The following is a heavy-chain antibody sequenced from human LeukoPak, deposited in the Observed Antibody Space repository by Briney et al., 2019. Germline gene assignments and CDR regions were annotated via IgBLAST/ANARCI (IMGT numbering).Heavy chain of an antibody. Sequence: ASVKVSCKASGGTFSSYAISWVRQAPGQGLEWMGRIIPILGIANYAQKFQGRVTITADKSTSTAYMELSSLRSEDTAVYYCARGIVVVPAARAPYYYGMDVWGQGATVTVSS. D-gene: IGHD2-2*01. J-gene: IGHJ6*02. CDR3: ARGIVVVPAARAPYYYGMDV. V-gene: IGHV1-69*04. CDR1: GGTFSSYA. CDR2: IIPILGIA.